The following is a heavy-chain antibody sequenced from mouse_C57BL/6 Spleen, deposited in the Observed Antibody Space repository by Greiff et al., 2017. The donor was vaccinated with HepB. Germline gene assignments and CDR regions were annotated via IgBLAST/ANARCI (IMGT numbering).Heavy chain of an antibody. Sequence: EVQLQQSGPELVKPGASVKMSCKASGYTFTDYHMHWVKQSHGKSLEWIGYINPNNGGTSYNQKFKGKATLTVNKSSSTAYMELRSLTSEDSAVYYCARDYGSKYYAMDYWGQGTSVTVSS. D-gene: IGHD1-1*01. CDR1: GYTFTDYH. V-gene: IGHV1-22*01. CDR3: ARDYGSKYYAMDY. J-gene: IGHJ4*01. CDR2: INPNNGGT.